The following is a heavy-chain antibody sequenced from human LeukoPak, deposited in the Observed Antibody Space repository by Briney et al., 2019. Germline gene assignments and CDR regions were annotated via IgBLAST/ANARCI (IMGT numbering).Heavy chain of an antibody. CDR3: AKMETAAGPRFDY. D-gene: IGHD6-13*01. V-gene: IGHV3-33*06. Sequence: GMSLRLSCAASGFTFTTYGMHWVRQAPGKGLEWVAIIWYDGSNKYYADSVRGRFTISRDNSKNTLYLQMNSLRAEDTAVYYCAKMETAAGPRFDYWGQGTLVTVSS. J-gene: IGHJ4*02. CDR1: GFTFTTYG. CDR2: IWYDGSNK.